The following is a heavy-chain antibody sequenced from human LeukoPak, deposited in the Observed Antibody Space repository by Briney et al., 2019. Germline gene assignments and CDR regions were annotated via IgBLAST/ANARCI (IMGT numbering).Heavy chain of an antibody. CDR1: GYTFTSYA. CDR2: INAGNDNT. D-gene: IGHD2-2*01. Sequence: ASVKVSCKASGYTFTSYAMHWVRQAPGQRLEWMGWINAGNDNTKYSQKFQGRVTITRDTSASTAYMELSSLRSEDTAVYYCARDLIGAAMGYWGQGTLVTVSS. CDR3: ARDLIGAAMGY. V-gene: IGHV1-3*01. J-gene: IGHJ4*02.